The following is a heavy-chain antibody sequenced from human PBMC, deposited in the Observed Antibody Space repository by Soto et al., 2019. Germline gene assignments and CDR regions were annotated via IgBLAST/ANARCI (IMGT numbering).Heavy chain of an antibody. CDR2: ISYDGRKA. V-gene: IGHV3-30*18. Sequence: QVQLVESGGGVVQPGRSLRLSCGDSRFTLSNHGMHWVRQAPGKGLEWVALISYDGRKAYHAESVKGRFTISRDNSRNTLYLQMNSLRTEDTAIYYCAKDNEERSSSWPAPWGQGTLVTVSS. CDR3: AKDNEERSSSWPAP. D-gene: IGHD6-13*01. CDR1: RFTLSNHG. J-gene: IGHJ5*02.